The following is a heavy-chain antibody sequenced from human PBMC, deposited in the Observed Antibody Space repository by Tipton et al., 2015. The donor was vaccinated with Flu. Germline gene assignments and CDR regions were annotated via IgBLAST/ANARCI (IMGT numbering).Heavy chain of an antibody. Sequence: AASGFTFSSYAMSWVRQAPGKGLEWVSAISGSGGSTYYADSVKGRFTISRDNSKNTLYLQMNSLRAEDTAVYYCAKDGGGLAVAYFDYWGQGTLVTVSS. V-gene: IGHV3-23*01. CDR2: ISGSGGST. CDR3: AKDGGGLAVAYFDY. CDR1: GFTFSSYA. D-gene: IGHD6-19*01. J-gene: IGHJ4*02.